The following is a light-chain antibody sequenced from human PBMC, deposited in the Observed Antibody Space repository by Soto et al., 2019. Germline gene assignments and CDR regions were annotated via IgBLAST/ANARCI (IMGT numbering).Light chain of an antibody. Sequence: EIILTQSPASLSVSPGERATLSCRASQSVNNNLAWYQQKPGQAPRLLIYGASTRATGIPGRFRGSGSGTEFTLPITSLQSEDFAVYYCQQYNNLPPDTFGQGTKVEIK. J-gene: IGKJ2*01. CDR1: QSVNNN. CDR2: GAS. CDR3: QQYNNLPPDT. V-gene: IGKV3-15*01.